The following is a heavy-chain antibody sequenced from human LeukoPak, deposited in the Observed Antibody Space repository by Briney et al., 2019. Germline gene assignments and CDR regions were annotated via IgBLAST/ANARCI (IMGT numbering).Heavy chain of an antibody. CDR2: ISYSGST. CDR1: GGSISAYY. D-gene: IGHD3-22*01. CDR3: ARVYDSSGYYYDYYYYMDV. V-gene: IGHV4-59*01. J-gene: IGHJ6*03. Sequence: SETVSLTCTVSGGSISAYYWSWIRQPPGRGLEWIGYISYSGSTNYNPSLKSRVTISVDTSKNQFSLRLSSVTAADTAVYYCARVYDSSGYYYDYYYYMDVWGKGTTVTVSS.